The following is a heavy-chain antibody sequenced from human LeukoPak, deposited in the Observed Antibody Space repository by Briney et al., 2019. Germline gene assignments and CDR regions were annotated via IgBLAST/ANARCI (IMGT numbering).Heavy chain of an antibody. Sequence: HPGGSLRLSCAASGFTFSSYAMSWVRQAPGKGLEWVSAISGSGGSTYYADSVKGRFTISRDNSKNTLYLQMNSLRAEDTAVYYCAKDYGWTSYYYDSSGQIDAFDIWGQGTMVTVSS. V-gene: IGHV3-23*01. CDR2: ISGSGGST. J-gene: IGHJ3*02. D-gene: IGHD3-22*01. CDR1: GFTFSSYA. CDR3: AKDYGWTSYYYDSSGQIDAFDI.